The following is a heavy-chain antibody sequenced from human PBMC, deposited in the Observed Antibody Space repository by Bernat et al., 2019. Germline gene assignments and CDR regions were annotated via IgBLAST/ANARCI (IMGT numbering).Heavy chain of an antibody. CDR1: GFTFSNAW. V-gene: IGHV3-15*07. D-gene: IGHD2-15*01. J-gene: IGHJ4*02. Sequence: EVQLVESGGGLVKPGGSLRLSCGVSGFTFSNAWMNWVRQAPGKGRGWVGRIKSKTDGGTTDYAAPVKGRFTISRDDSKNTLYLQMNSLKTEDTAVYYCTTDSEGWEPLTPLDYWGQGTLVTVSS. CDR3: TTDSEGWEPLTPLDY. CDR2: IKSKTDGGTT.